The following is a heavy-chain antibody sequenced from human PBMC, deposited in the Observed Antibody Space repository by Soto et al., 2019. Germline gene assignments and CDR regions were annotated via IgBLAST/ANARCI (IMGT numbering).Heavy chain of an antibody. Sequence: QVQLVESGGGVVQPGSSLRVSCAASGFTFSDYGMHWVRQAPGKGLECMAIVSYDGSNKYYADSVKGRIAVSRDNSNNTVYLQINGRSAEDTAVCYCAIDRERKWFGTGGFDRWGQGALVSVSS. J-gene: IGHJ4*02. V-gene: IGHV3-30*03. CDR1: GFTFSDYG. D-gene: IGHD3-10*01. CDR3: AIDRERKWFGTGGFDR. CDR2: VSYDGSNK.